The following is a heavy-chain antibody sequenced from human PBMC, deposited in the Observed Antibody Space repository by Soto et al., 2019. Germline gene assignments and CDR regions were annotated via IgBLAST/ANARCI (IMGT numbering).Heavy chain of an antibody. CDR3: ASQSTYTFDY. CDR2: ISPNSGGT. J-gene: IGHJ4*02. CDR1: GYTFTGYY. Sequence: GASVKVSCKASGYTFTGYYMHWVRQAPGQGLEWMGWISPNSGGTNYADSVKGRFTISRDHSENTLYLQMNSLRAEDTAFYYCASQSTYTFDYWGQGTLVTVSS. V-gene: IGHV1-2*02. D-gene: IGHD3-16*01.